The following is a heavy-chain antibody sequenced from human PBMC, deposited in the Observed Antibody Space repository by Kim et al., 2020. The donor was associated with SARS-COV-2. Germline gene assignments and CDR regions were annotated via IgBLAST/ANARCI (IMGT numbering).Heavy chain of an antibody. CDR3: ATSRSSGGYSDY. D-gene: IGHD2-15*01. Sequence: SETLSLTCTVSGGSISSYYWSWIRQPPGKGLEWIGYSHYTGSSYYSPSLKSRLTISIDTSKSQFSLKVSSVTAADTAMYYCATSRSSGGYSDYWGQGTLVTVSA. CDR2: SHYTGSS. V-gene: IGHV4-59*01. CDR1: GGSISSYY. J-gene: IGHJ4*02.